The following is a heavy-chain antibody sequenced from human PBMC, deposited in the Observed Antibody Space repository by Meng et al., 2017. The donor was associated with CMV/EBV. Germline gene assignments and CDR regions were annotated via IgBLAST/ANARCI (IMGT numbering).Heavy chain of an antibody. CDR3: ARVLLRFLEWLSDYGMGV. CDR2: INPNSGGT. CDR1: GYTFTGYY. Sequence: ASVKVSCKASGYTFTGYYMHWVRQAPGQGLEWMGWINPNSGGTNYAQKSQGRVTMTRDTSISTAYMELSRLRSDDTAVYYCARVLLRFLEWLSDYGMGVWGQGTTVTVSS. V-gene: IGHV1-2*02. D-gene: IGHD3-3*01. J-gene: IGHJ6*02.